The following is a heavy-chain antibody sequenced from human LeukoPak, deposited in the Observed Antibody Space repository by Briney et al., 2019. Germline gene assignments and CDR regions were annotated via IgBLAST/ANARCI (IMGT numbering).Heavy chain of an antibody. J-gene: IGHJ4*02. D-gene: IGHD2-2*01. CDR1: GGSISSGGYY. Sequence: MTSETLSLTCTVSGGSISSGGYYWSWIRQHPGKGLEWIGYIYYSGSTSYNPSLKSRVTISVDTSKNQFSLKLSSVTAADTAVYYCARATGGGVVVPAAVFDYWGQGTLVTVSS. CDR2: IYYSGST. CDR3: ARATGGGVVVPAAVFDY. V-gene: IGHV4-31*03.